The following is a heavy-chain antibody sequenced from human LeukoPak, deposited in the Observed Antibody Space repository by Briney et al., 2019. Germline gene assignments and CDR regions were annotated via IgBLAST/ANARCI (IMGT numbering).Heavy chain of an antibody. Sequence: ASVKVSCKVSGYTLTELSMHWVRQAPGKGLEWMGGFDPEDGETIYAQKFQGRVTMTEDTSTDTAYMELSSLRSEDTAVYYCASRRRDYVWGSYRPTAEYFQHWGQGTLVTVSS. V-gene: IGHV1-24*01. CDR2: FDPEDGET. J-gene: IGHJ1*01. D-gene: IGHD3-16*02. CDR1: GYTLTELS. CDR3: ASRRRDYVWGSYRPTAEYFQH.